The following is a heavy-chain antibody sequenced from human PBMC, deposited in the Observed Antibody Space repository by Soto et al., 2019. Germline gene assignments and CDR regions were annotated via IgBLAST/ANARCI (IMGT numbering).Heavy chain of an antibody. Sequence: EAQLLESGGDWAQPGGSLRLSCAASGFTFSSHGMSWVRQVPGKGLEWIAGLSRGGGTTYYADSVKGRFTISRDNSKNILDLIMNSLKVEDTALYYCAKDGQFRTDGFDVWGQGTTVTVSS. CDR2: LSRGGGTT. CDR3: AKDGQFRTDGFDV. CDR1: GFTFSSHG. V-gene: IGHV3-23*01. J-gene: IGHJ3*01. D-gene: IGHD1-1*01.